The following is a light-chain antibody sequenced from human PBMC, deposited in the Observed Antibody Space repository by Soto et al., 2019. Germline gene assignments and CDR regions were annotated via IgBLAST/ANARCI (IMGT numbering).Light chain of an antibody. Sequence: EIVLTHSPSTLSGSPGERATLSCRASQTVGSSLAWYQQKLGQAPRLLIYSASARATGIPGRFSGSGSGTEFTLIISSLEPEDFAFYYCQQGNTWPWTFGQGTKVDIK. CDR1: QTVGSS. V-gene: IGKV3-11*01. CDR2: SAS. J-gene: IGKJ1*01. CDR3: QQGNTWPWT.